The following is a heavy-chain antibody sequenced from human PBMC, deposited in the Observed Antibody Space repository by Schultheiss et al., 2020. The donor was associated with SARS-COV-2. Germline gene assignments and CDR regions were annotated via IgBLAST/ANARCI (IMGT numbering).Heavy chain of an antibody. CDR1: GFTFSSYS. CDR3: ARDQAYGGGWNYGEDY. CDR2: ISGSGGST. V-gene: IGHV3-21*01. D-gene: IGHD1-7*01. J-gene: IGHJ4*02. Sequence: GESLKISCAASGFTFSSYSMNWVRQAPGKGLEWVSAISGSGGSTYYADSVKGRFTISRDNAKNSLYLQMNSLRAEDTAVYYCARDQAYGGGWNYGEDYWGQGTLVTVSS.